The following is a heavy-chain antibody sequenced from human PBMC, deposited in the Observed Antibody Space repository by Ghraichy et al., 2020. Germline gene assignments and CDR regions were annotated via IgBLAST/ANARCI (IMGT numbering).Heavy chain of an antibody. CDR2: TTSNGGST. D-gene: IGHD2-8*02. V-gene: IGHV3-64D*06. Sequence: GGSLRLSCSASGFSFSSYAMNWVRQAPGKGLEYVSVTTSNGGSTHYADSVKGRFTISRDNSKNTLYLQMSSLRPEDTAVYFCVKSLEVFRPDFYGMDVWGQGTTGTVSS. CDR1: GFSFSSYA. J-gene: IGHJ6*02. CDR3: VKSLEVFRPDFYGMDV.